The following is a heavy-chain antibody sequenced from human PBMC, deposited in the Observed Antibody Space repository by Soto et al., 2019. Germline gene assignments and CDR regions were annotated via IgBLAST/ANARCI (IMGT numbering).Heavy chain of an antibody. J-gene: IGHJ5*02. V-gene: IGHV4-34*01. CDR2: INHSGNT. Sequence: QVQLQQWGAGLLKPSETLSLTCAVYGASFSGYYWNYIRQPPGKGLEWIGEINHSGNTKYNPSLKSRVTMSVDTSKNQFSLRLSSVTAADTAVYYCARGYISYRHYSDSGSSWWFDPWGQGALVTVSS. CDR1: GASFSGYY. CDR3: ARGYISYRHYSDSGSSWWFDP. D-gene: IGHD3-10*01.